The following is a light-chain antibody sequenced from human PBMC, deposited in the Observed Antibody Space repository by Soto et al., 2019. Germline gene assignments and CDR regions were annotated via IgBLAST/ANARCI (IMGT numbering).Light chain of an antibody. CDR3: QSYDSSLRGSV. CDR1: SSNIGAGYD. Sequence: QAVVTQPPSVSGAPGQRVTISCTGTSSNIGAGYDVHWYQQLPGAAPKLLIYGNNNRPSGVPDRFSASKSGASASLAITGLLAGDEADYYCQSYDSSLRGSVFGGGTKLTVL. CDR2: GNN. V-gene: IGLV1-40*01. J-gene: IGLJ3*02.